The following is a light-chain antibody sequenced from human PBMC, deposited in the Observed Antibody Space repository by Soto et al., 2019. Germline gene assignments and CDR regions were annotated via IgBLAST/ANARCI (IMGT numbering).Light chain of an antibody. J-gene: IGKJ1*01. V-gene: IGKV3-20*01. Sequence: IVLTQSPGTLSLSPGVRATLSCRASQSVSSYLAWYQQKPGQAPRLLIYDASNRATGIPARFSGSGSGTDFTLTISRLEPEDFAVYYCQQYGGSPRTFGQGTKVDIK. CDR1: QSVSSY. CDR2: DAS. CDR3: QQYGGSPRT.